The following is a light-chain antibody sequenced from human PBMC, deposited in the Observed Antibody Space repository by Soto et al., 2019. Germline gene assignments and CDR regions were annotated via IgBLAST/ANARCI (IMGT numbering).Light chain of an antibody. J-gene: IGKJ5*01. CDR3: QQRQYWPPIT. Sequence: VLTQSRSTVSFSPLERSTLSCRASQSVSSYLAWYQQKPGQAPRLLIYDTSNRATGVPARFSGSGSGTDFTLTISSLEPEDCAIYYCQQRQYWPPITFGQGTRLEIK. CDR2: DTS. V-gene: IGKV3-11*01. CDR1: QSVSSY.